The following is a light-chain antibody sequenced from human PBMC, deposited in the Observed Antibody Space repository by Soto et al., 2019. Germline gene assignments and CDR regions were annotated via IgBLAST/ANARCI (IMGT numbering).Light chain of an antibody. CDR3: QQRYVWLT. V-gene: IGKV3-11*01. J-gene: IGKJ4*01. CDR1: QSISTY. CDR2: DAP. Sequence: IVLTQSPATLSLSPGERATLSCRAGQSISTYLAWYQQKSGQAPRLLIYDAPNRATGTPARFSGSGSGTDFTLTISSLEPEDSAVYYCQQRYVWLTFGGGTKVDIK.